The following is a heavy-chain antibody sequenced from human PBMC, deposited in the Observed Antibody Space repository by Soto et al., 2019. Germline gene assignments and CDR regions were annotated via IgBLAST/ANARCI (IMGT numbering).Heavy chain of an antibody. J-gene: IGHJ5*02. CDR1: GGSITDYS. V-gene: IGHV4-4*07. D-gene: IGHD2-21*01. CDR2: IFSSGST. Sequence: PSETLSLTCTVSGGSITDYSWVWIRQPAGKGLEWIGRIFSSGSTNYNPSLKGRITMSLDTSKNQFSLKLNSATATDTAVYFCERDKGVVVNADNWFDTWGQGILVTVSS. CDR3: ERDKGVVVNADNWFDT.